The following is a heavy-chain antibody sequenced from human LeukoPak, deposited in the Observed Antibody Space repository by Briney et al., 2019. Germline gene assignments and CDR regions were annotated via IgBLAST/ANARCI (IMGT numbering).Heavy chain of an antibody. CDR2: ISAYNGNT. CDR3: ARGGSSGWYSSLVDY. CDR1: GYTFTSYG. V-gene: IGHV1-18*01. Sequence: ASVKVSCKASGYTFTSYGISWVRQAPGQGLEWMGWISAYNGNTNYAQKLQGRVTMATDTSTSTAYMELRSLRSDDTAVYYCARGGSSGWYSSLVDYWGQGTLVTVSS. J-gene: IGHJ4*02. D-gene: IGHD6-19*01.